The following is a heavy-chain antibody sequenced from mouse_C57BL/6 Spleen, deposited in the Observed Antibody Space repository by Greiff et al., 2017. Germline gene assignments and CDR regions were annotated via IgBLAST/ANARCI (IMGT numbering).Heavy chain of an antibody. V-gene: IGHV5-6*01. J-gene: IGHJ2*01. Sequence: EVQLQQSGGDLVKPGGSLKLSCAASGFTFSSYGMSWVRQTPDKRLEWVATISSGGSYTYYPDSVKGRFTISRDNAKNTLYLQMSSLKSEDTAMYYCARHHNYYGSSYIGYWGQGTTLTVSS. CDR1: GFTFSSYG. CDR3: ARHHNYYGSSYIGY. D-gene: IGHD1-1*01. CDR2: ISSGGSYT.